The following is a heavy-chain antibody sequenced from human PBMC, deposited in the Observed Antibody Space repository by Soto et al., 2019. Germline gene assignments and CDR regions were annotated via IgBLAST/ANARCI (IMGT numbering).Heavy chain of an antibody. J-gene: IGHJ4*02. CDR2: ITTDGGST. V-gene: IGHV3-23*01. CDR1: GFTFSSYA. D-gene: IGHD3-22*01. Sequence: GGSLRLSCAASGFTFSSYAMSWVRQAPGKGLVWVSHITTDGGSTNYADSVKGRFTISRDNSKNTLYLQMNSLRAEDTAVYYCARDWGYYYDSSGYLDYWGQGTLVTVSS. CDR3: ARDWGYYYDSSGYLDY.